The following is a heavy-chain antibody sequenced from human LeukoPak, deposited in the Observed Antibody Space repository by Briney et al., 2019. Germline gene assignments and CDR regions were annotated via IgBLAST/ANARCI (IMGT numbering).Heavy chain of an antibody. V-gene: IGHV4-31*03. D-gene: IGHD3-10*01. CDR1: ADSLSSGGHY. J-gene: IGHJ4*02. CDR3: ARGGNRFGGFYFDY. CDR2: IHHSGRS. Sequence: SETLSLTCTVSADSLSSGGHYWAWIRQFPGKGLESIGFIHHSGRSRHNPSLKDRVATSVDTSRKQFALKLSSVTAADTAMYYCARGGNRFGGFYFDYWGQGIQAIVSS.